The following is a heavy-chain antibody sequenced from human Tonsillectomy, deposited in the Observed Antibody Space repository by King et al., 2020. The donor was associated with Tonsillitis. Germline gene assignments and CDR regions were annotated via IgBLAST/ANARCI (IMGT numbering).Heavy chain of an antibody. CDR1: GFTFSSYS. J-gene: IGHJ4*02. D-gene: IGHD2-15*01. V-gene: IGHV3-48*01. CDR2: ISDNSQTI. Sequence: VQLVESGGDLVQPGGSLRLSCAASGFTFSSYSMNWVRQARGRGLEGVSYISDNSQTIYYTDSVKGRFTISRDNAKNSLYLQMNNLRGEDTGVYYCARGDLVAASRFDYWGQGILVPVSS. CDR3: ARGDLVAASRFDY.